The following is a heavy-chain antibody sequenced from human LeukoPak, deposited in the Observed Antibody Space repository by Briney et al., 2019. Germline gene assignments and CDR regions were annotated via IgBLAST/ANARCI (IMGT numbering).Heavy chain of an antibody. Sequence: GGSLRLSCAASGFTFSSYAMSWVRQAPGKGLEWVSAISGSGGSTYYADSVKGRFTVSRDNSKNTLYLQMNSLRAEDTAVYYCTPGKYGVVVILREEFDYWGQGTLVTVSS. CDR1: GFTFSSYA. D-gene: IGHD3-22*01. J-gene: IGHJ4*02. CDR3: TPGKYGVVVILREEFDY. CDR2: ISGSGGST. V-gene: IGHV3-23*01.